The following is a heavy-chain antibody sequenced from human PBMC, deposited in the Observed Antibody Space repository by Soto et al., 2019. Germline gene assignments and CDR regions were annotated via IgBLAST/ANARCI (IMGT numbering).Heavy chain of an antibody. CDR3: AREGYGGFHWLDP. CDR1: GGSISSGGYY. J-gene: IGHJ5*02. CDR2: IYYSGST. Sequence: SETLSLTCTVSGGSISSGGYYWSWIRRHPGKGLEWIGYIYYSGSTYYNPSLKSRVTISVDTSKNQFSLKLSSVTAADTAVYYCAREGYGGFHWLDPWGQGPLVTVSS. D-gene: IGHD4-17*01. V-gene: IGHV4-31*03.